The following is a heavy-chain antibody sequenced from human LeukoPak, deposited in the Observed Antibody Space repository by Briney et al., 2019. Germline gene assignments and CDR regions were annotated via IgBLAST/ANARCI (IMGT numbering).Heavy chain of an antibody. Sequence: GRSLRLSCAASGFTFSSYGMHWVRQAPGKGLEWVAVIWYDGSNKYYADSVKGRFTISRDNSKNTLYLQMNSLRAEDTAVYYCARDAYYYGSGSPNWWLDPWGQGTLVTVSS. V-gene: IGHV3-33*01. CDR3: ARDAYYYGSGSPNWWLDP. J-gene: IGHJ5*02. D-gene: IGHD3-10*01. CDR1: GFTFSSYG. CDR2: IWYDGSNK.